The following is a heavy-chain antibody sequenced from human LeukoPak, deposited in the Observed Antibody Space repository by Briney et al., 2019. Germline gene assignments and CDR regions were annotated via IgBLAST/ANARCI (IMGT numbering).Heavy chain of an antibody. Sequence: GRSLRLSCAASGFSFSGHYMDWVRQAPGKGLEWIGRIRNKAENYRTEYAASVKGRFTVSRDDSRSSVYLQMTSLKTEDTAMYYCADVGAGTDHWGQGTQVTVSS. CDR3: ADVGAGTDH. V-gene: IGHV3-72*01. CDR1: GFSFSGHY. CDR2: IRNKAENYRT. J-gene: IGHJ4*02. D-gene: IGHD3-10*01.